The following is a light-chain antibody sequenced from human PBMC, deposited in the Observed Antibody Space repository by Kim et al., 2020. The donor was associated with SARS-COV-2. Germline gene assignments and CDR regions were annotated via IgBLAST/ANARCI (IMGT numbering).Light chain of an antibody. CDR1: KLGDRY. Sequence: SYELTQPPSVSVSPGQTASITCSGDKLGDRYTSWYQQRPGQSPLLVMYQDTKRPSGIPARFSGSTSGNTATLTITGAQAMDEADYFCQAWDNSALYVFGPGTKVTVL. CDR3: QAWDNSALYV. CDR2: QDT. J-gene: IGLJ1*01. V-gene: IGLV3-1*01.